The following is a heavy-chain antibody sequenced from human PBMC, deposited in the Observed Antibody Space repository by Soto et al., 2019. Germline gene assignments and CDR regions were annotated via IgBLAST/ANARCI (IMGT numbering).Heavy chain of an antibody. CDR2: ISHDGSNK. CDR3: ARTYYYDSSDYYGPRDYYYGMDV. Sequence: QVQLVESGGGVVQPGRSLRLSCAASGFTFSSYAMHWVRQAPGKGLEWVAVISHDGSNKYYADSVKGRFTISRDNSKNTLYLQMNSLRAEDTSVYYCARTYYYDSSDYYGPRDYYYGMDVWGQGTTVTVAS. D-gene: IGHD3-22*01. J-gene: IGHJ6*02. V-gene: IGHV3-30-3*01. CDR1: GFTFSSYA.